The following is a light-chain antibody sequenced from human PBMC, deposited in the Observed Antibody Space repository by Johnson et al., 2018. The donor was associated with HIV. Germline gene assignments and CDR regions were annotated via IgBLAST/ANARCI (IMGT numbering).Light chain of an antibody. V-gene: IGLV1-51*01. CDR3: GTWDSSMSAV. J-gene: IGLJ1*01. Sequence: QSLLTQSPSVSAAPGQKVTISCSGSSSNIGNNYVSWYQQLPGTAPKLLIYGNNKRPSGIPDRFSGSKSGTSATLGITGLQTGDEANYYCGTWDSSMSAVFGSGTKVTLL. CDR1: SSNIGNNY. CDR2: GNN.